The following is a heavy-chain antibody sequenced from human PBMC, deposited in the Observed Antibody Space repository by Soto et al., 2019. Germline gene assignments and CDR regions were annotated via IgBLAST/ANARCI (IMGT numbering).Heavy chain of an antibody. CDR2: IYYSGST. J-gene: IGHJ5*02. CDR1: GGSISSGGYY. V-gene: IGHV4-61*08. Sequence: SATLSLTCTVSGGSISSGGYYWSWIRQHPGKGLEWIGYIYYSGSTNYNPSLKSRVTISVDTSKNQFSLKLSSVTAADTAVYYCASGLATVTTSSWFDPWGQVTLVTVAS. CDR3: ASGLATVTTSSWFDP. D-gene: IGHD4-17*01.